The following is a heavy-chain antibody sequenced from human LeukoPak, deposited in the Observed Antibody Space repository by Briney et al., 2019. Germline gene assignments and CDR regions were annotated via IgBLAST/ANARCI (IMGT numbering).Heavy chain of an antibody. J-gene: IGHJ3*02. CDR1: GGSISSCY. CDR2: TYYNGST. V-gene: IGHV4-59*12. D-gene: IGHD3-9*01. Sequence: SETLSLTCTVSGGSISSCYWSGIRQPPGKGLEWIGYTYYNGSTNYNPSLKSRVTMSVDTSKNQFSLKLSSVTAADTAVYYCARGAYYDILTGYYTGSFDIWGQGKMVTVSS. CDR3: ARGAYYDILTGYYTGSFDI.